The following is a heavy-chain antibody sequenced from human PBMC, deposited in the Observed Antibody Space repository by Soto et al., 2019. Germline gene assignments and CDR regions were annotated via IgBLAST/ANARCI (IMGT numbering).Heavy chain of an antibody. CDR2: ISNSGDLT. CDR3: AKIGATGRWYFDY. CDR1: GFTFSSHG. Sequence: EVQLLESGGGLVQPGGSLRLSCAVSGFTFSSHGMSWVRQSPGKGLEWVSSISNSGDLTYYAGSVKGRFTISRDNSKNTLYLQMNSLRAEDTAVYYCAKIGATGRWYFDYWGQGTLVTVSS. D-gene: IGHD6-13*01. V-gene: IGHV3-23*01. J-gene: IGHJ4*02.